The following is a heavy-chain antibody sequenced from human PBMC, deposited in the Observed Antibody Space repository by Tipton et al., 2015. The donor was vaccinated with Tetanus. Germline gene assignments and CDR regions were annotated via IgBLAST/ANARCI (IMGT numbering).Heavy chain of an antibody. J-gene: IGHJ4*02. Sequence: SLRLSCAASGFTFSSYGMHWVRQAPGKGLEWVAVISYDGSNKYYADSVKGRFTISRDNSKNTLYLQMNSLRAEDTAVYYCAKDPGGSYYYGYYFDYWGQGTLVTVSS. CDR2: ISYDGSNK. V-gene: IGHV3-30*18. D-gene: IGHD1-26*01. CDR1: GFTFSSYG. CDR3: AKDPGGSYYYGYYFDY.